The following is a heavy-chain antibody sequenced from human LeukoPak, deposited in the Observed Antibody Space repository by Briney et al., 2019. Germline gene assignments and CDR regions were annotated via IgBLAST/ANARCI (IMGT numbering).Heavy chain of an antibody. Sequence: PSQTLSLTCTVSGGSISSGGYYWSWIRQHPGKVLEWIGYIYYSGSTYYNPSLKSRVTISVDTSKNQFSLKLSSVTAADTAVYYCARDRYYYGSGSPTLGYWGQGTLVTVSS. J-gene: IGHJ4*02. CDR3: ARDRYYYGSGSPTLGY. V-gene: IGHV4-31*03. CDR2: IYYSGST. CDR1: GGSISSGGYY. D-gene: IGHD3-10*01.